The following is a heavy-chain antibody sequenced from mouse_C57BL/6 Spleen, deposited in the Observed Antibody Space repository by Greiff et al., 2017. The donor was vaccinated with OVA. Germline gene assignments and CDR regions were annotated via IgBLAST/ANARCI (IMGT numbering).Heavy chain of an antibody. D-gene: IGHD2-12*01. J-gene: IGHJ4*01. CDR1: GYSFTGYY. CDR2: INPSTGGT. Sequence: EVQLQQSGPELVKPGASVKISCKASGYSFTGYYMNWVKQSPEKSLEWIGEINPSTGGTTYNQKFKAKATLTVDKSSSTAYMQLKSLTSEDSAVYYCARYLAYDEEGAMDYWGQGTSVTVSS. V-gene: IGHV1-42*01. CDR3: ARYLAYDEEGAMDY.